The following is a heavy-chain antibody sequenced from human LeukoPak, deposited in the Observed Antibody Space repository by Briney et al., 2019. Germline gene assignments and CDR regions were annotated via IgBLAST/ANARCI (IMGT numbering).Heavy chain of an antibody. CDR3: ASYYYDSSGYFPNDAFDI. V-gene: IGHV1-2*02. Sequence: ASVKVSCKASGYTFTGYYMHWVRQAPGQGLEWMGWINPNSGGTNYAQKFQGRVTMTRDTSTSTVYMELSSLRSEDTAVYYCASYYYDSSGYFPNDAFDIWGQGTMVTVSS. J-gene: IGHJ3*02. CDR1: GYTFTGYY. D-gene: IGHD3-22*01. CDR2: INPNSGGT.